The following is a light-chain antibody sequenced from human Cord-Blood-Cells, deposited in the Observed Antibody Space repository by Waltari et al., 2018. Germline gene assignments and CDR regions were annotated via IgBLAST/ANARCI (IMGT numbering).Light chain of an antibody. CDR1: SSDVGSYNL. V-gene: IGLV2-23*02. CDR3: CAYAGSSTFVV. J-gene: IGLJ2*01. CDR2: EVS. Sequence: QSALTQPASVSGSPGQSITISCTGTSSDVGSYNLVSWYQQHPAKAPKLLIYEVSKRXXXXXXXXSXXXXXXXXXXXXSGLQAEDEADYYCCAYAGSSTFVVFGGGTKLTVL.